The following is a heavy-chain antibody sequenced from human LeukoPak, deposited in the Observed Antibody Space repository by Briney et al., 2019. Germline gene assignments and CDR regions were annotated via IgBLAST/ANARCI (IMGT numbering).Heavy chain of an antibody. J-gene: IGHJ4*02. V-gene: IGHV3-30*07. CDR3: ARDGITMFRGVIGRIDY. CDR2: ISYDGSNK. CDR1: GFTFSSYA. D-gene: IGHD3-10*01. Sequence: GGSLRLSCAASGFTFSSYAMHWVRQAPGKGLEWVAVISYDGSNKYYADSVKGRFTISRDNSKNTLYLQMNSLRAEDTAVYYCARDGITMFRGVIGRIDYWGQGTLVTVSS.